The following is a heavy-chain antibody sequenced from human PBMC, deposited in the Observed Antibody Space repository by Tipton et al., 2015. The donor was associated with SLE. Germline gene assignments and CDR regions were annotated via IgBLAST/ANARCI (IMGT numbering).Heavy chain of an antibody. J-gene: IGHJ4*02. D-gene: IGHD2-2*01. CDR3: AKEGYCSSTICPYYFDY. CDR2: ISYDGSNK. Sequence: SGFTFSSYGMHWVRQAPGKGLEWVALISYDGSNKYYADSVKGRFTISRDNSKNTLYLQMNSLRAEDTAVYYCAKEGYCSSTICPYYFDYRGQGTLVTVSS. CDR1: GFTFSSYG. V-gene: IGHV3-30*18.